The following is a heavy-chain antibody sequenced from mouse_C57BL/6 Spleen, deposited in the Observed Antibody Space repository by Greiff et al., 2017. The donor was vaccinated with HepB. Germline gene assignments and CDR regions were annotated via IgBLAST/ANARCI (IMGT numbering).Heavy chain of an antibody. CDR2: IYPGDGDT. D-gene: IGHD1-1*01. Sequence: QVQLKESGAELVKPGASVKISCKASGYAFSSYWMNWVKQRPGKGLEWIGQIYPGDGDTNYNGKFKGKATLTADKSSSTAYMQLSSLTSEDSAVYFCARCDYGSSPYFDYWGQGTTLTVSS. V-gene: IGHV1-80*01. J-gene: IGHJ2*01. CDR3: ARCDYGSSPYFDY. CDR1: GYAFSSYW.